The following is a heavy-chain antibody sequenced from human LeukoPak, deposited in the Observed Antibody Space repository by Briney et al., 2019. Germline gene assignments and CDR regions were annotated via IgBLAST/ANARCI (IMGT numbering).Heavy chain of an antibody. D-gene: IGHD4-17*01. J-gene: IGHJ4*02. CDR2: IYHSGST. CDR3: SSHVYGDLRRIL. Sequence: SETLSLTCAVSGYSISSGYYWGWIRQPPGKGLEWIGSIYHSGSTYYNPSLKSPVALSVDTFKNQFSLKLISVTAADTAVYYCSSHVYGDLRRILWGQGTLVTVSS. CDR1: GYSISSGYY. V-gene: IGHV4-38-2*01.